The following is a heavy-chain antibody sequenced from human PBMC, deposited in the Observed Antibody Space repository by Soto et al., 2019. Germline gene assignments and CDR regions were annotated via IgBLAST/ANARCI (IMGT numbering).Heavy chain of an antibody. V-gene: IGHV3-21*01. D-gene: IGHD3-16*02. CDR3: ARERGSSGLDV. CDR1: GFTFSHYS. J-gene: IGHJ6*02. Sequence: VRLVESGGGLVKPGESLRLSCAASGFTFSHYSMNWVRQAPGKGLEWVSSISRTSSFIYNADSVRGRFTTSRDNAKDSLFLQMNSLRGDDTGVYYCARERGSSGLDVWGQGATVIVSS. CDR2: ISRTSSFI.